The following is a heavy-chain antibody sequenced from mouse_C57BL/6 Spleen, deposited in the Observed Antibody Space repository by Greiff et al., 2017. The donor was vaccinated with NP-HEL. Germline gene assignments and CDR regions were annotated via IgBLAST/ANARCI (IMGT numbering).Heavy chain of an antibody. Sequence: EVQLQESGPGLVKPSQSLSLTCSVTGYSITSGYYWNWIRQFPGNKLEWMGYISYDGSNNYNPSLKNRISITRDTSKNQFFLKLNSVTTEDTATYYCARKVDYYGSSYFDYWGQGTTLTVSS. J-gene: IGHJ2*01. CDR3: ARKVDYYGSSYFDY. CDR1: GYSITSGYY. V-gene: IGHV3-6*01. D-gene: IGHD1-1*01. CDR2: ISYDGSN.